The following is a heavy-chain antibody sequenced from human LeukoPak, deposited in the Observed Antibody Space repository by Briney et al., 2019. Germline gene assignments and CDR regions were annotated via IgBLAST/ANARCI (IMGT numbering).Heavy chain of an antibody. D-gene: IGHD4-17*01. CDR1: GFIFSSYA. CDR3: ARGSAVTPNPSDY. V-gene: IGHV3-30*04. CDR2: MSYDGGNK. Sequence: GGSLRLSCAASGFIFSSYAMHWVRQAPGKGLEWVAVMSYDGGNKYYPDSVKGRFTISRDNSKHTLFLQMNSLRPEDTAVYYCARGSAVTPNPSDYWGQGTLVTVSS. J-gene: IGHJ4*02.